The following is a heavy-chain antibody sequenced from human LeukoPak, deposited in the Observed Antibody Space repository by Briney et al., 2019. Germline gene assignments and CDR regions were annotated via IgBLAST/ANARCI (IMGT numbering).Heavy chain of an antibody. CDR1: GYSFTSYW. CDR2: IYPGDSDT. Sequence: GESLQISCQGSGYSFTSYWIGWVRQMPGKGLEWMGIIYPGDSDTRYSPSFQGQVTISADKSISTAYLQWSSLKASDTAMYYCARQSGSGWYMNWFDPWGQGTLVTVSS. CDR3: ARQSGSGWYMNWFDP. V-gene: IGHV5-51*01. D-gene: IGHD6-19*01. J-gene: IGHJ5*02.